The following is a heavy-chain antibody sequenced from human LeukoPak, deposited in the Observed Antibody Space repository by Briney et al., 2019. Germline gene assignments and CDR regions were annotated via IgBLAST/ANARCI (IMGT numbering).Heavy chain of an antibody. CDR3: ARGKRTYYYGSGSYYNVVFWFDP. V-gene: IGHV4-61*02. Sequence: SETLSLTCTVSAGSISSGSYYWSWVRQPAGKGLEWIGRIYTGGSTNYNPSLKSRVTISVDTSKNQFSLKLSSVTAADTAVYYCARGKRTYYYGSGSYYNVVFWFDPWGQGTLVTVSS. D-gene: IGHD3-10*01. CDR2: IYTGGST. J-gene: IGHJ5*02. CDR1: AGSISSGSYY.